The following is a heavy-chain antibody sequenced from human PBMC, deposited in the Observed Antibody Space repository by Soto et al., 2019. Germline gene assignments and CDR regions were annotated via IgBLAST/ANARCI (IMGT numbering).Heavy chain of an antibody. CDR3: ATLRYDYIWGSYRYTATGIFGY. V-gene: IGHV1-24*01. Sequence: KGLEWMGGFDPEDGETIYAQKFQGRVTMTEDTSTDTAYMELSSLRSEDTAVYYCATLRYDYIWGSYRYTATGIFGYSGQGTLATV. CDR2: FDPEDGET. D-gene: IGHD3-16*02. J-gene: IGHJ4*02.